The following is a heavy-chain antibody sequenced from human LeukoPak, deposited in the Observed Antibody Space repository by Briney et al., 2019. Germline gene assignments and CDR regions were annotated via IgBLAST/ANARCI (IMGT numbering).Heavy chain of an antibody. Sequence: GASVKVSCKASGGTFSSYAISWVRQAPGQGLEWVGGIIPIFGTANYAQKFQGRVTITADESTSTAYMELSSLRSEDTAVYYCARDSVEVVPAAARTYYYYMDVWGKGTTVTVSS. D-gene: IGHD2-2*01. CDR1: GGTFSSYA. V-gene: IGHV1-69*13. CDR3: ARDSVEVVPAAARTYYYYMDV. J-gene: IGHJ6*03. CDR2: IIPIFGTA.